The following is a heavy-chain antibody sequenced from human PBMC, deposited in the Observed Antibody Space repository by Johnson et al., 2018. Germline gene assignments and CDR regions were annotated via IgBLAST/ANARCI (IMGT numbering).Heavy chain of an antibody. J-gene: IGHJ3*02. Sequence: QVQLQESGPGLVKPSETLSLICTVSGVSLSLYQWDWIRQPPGKGLEWIGVIYESGRTRYNPSLNSRVTMSKDASKNQFSLWLDSVTAADTAVYYCAMESFAATPPGNDGFDIWGQGTRVMVST. CDR1: GVSLSLYQ. D-gene: IGHD3-16*01. CDR2: IYESGRT. V-gene: IGHV4-59*01. CDR3: AMESFAATPPGNDGFDI.